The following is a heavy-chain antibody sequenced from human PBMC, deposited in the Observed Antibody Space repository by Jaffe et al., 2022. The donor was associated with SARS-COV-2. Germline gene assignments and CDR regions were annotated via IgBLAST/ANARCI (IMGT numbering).Heavy chain of an antibody. CDR1: GGTFSVYG. V-gene: IGHV1-69*01. J-gene: IGHJ3*02. CDR3: ARNGWIAPAGTAGGAFDI. D-gene: IGHD6-13*01. CDR2: IIPIFDTA. Sequence: QVQLVQSGAEVKKPGSSVKVSCKASGGTFSVYGISWVRQAPGQGLEWIGAIIPIFDTAKYAQKFQGRVTLTADESTSTAYMELSSLRSEDTAVYYCARNGWIAPAGTAGGAFDIWGQGTKVTVSS.